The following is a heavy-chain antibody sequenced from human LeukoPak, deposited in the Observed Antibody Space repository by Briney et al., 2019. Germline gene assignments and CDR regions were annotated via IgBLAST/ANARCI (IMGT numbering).Heavy chain of an antibody. CDR1: GFTFSSSA. CDR2: TSGSGSGGST. Sequence: GGSLRLSCAASGFTFSSSAMSWVRQAPGKGLEWVSNTSGSGSGGSTYYADSVKGRFTISRDNSKNTLYLQMNSLRAEDTAVYYCAKSGLNRFDYWGQGTLVTVSS. V-gene: IGHV3-23*01. CDR3: AKSGLNRFDY. J-gene: IGHJ4*02. D-gene: IGHD2-15*01.